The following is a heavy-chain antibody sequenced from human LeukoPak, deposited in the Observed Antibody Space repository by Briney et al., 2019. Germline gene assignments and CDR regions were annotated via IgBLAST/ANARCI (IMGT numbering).Heavy chain of an antibody. Sequence: PGGSLRLSCAASGFTFDDYAMHWVRQAPGKGLEWVSGISWNSGSIGYADSVKGRFTISRDNAKNSLYLQMNSLRAEDTALYYCAKGIYSSSSTAMVYWGQGTLVTVSS. D-gene: IGHD6-13*01. CDR1: GFTFDDYA. CDR2: ISWNSGSI. V-gene: IGHV3-9*01. J-gene: IGHJ4*02. CDR3: AKGIYSSSSTAMVY.